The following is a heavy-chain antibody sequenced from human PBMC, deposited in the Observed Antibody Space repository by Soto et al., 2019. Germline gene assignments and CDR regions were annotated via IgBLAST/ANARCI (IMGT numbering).Heavy chain of an antibody. V-gene: IGHV4-34*01. CDR3: ARGGRDYVWGSYRYTVGWFDP. CDR1: WYSFSCYS. J-gene: IGHJ5*02. D-gene: IGHD3-16*02. Sequence: SETMYLTCPVTWYSFSCYSLRWIRQPPGKGLEWIGEINHSGSTNYNPSLKSRVTISVDTSKNQFSLKLSSVTAADTAVYYCARGGRDYVWGSYRYTVGWFDPWGQGTLVTV. CDR2: INHSGST.